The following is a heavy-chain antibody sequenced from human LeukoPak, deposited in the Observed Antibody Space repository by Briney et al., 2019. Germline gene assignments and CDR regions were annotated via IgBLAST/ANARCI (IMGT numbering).Heavy chain of an antibody. D-gene: IGHD4-11*01. CDR2: IYSGGST. CDR3: ARIFYSNYVHY. V-gene: IGHV3-66*02. J-gene: IGHJ4*02. CDR1: GFTVSSNY. Sequence: PGGSLRLSCAASGFTVSSNYMSRVRQAPGKGLEWVSVIYSGGSTYYADSVKGRFTISRDNSKNTLYLQMNSLRAEDTAVYCCARIFYSNYVHYWGQGTLVTVSS.